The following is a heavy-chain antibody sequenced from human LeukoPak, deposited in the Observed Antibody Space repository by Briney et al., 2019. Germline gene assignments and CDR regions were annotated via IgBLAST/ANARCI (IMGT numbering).Heavy chain of an antibody. Sequence: PSETLSLTCTVSSASISTYYWSWIRQPPGKGLEWIGYIYYTGSTSYNPSLKSRVTMSLDASKNQFSLELNSVTPADTAVYYCARGGNYWPQWWFDPWGRGTLVSVSS. J-gene: IGHJ5*02. CDR1: SASISTYY. D-gene: IGHD1-26*01. V-gene: IGHV4-59*01. CDR2: IYYTGST. CDR3: ARGGNYWPQWWFDP.